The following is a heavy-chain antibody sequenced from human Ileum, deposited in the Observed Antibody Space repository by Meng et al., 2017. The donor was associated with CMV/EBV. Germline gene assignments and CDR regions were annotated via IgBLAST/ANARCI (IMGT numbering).Heavy chain of an antibody. D-gene: IGHD5-18*01. J-gene: IGHJ4*02. CDR3: ARIIVSRGYSFDY. CDR2: INPNSGST. Sequence: QVQQLQSGAWVKKPGASVTDSCKTSGYTFTKNIMNWVRQAPGQGLEWMGWINPNSGSTNYAQKFQGRGTMTRDTSISTAYMELNRLTSDDTAMYFCARIIVSRGYSFDYWGQGTLVTVSS. V-gene: IGHV1-2*02. CDR1: GYTFTKNI.